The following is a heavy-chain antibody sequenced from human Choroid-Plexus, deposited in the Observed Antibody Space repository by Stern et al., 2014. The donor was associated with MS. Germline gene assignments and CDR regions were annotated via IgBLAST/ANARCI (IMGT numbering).Heavy chain of an antibody. V-gene: IGHV3-30*18. CDR2: VSYDGSNK. D-gene: IGHD2/OR15-2a*01. CDR1: GFTFGSCA. CDR3: AKDRQYLTYFFDH. Sequence: EQLVESGGGVVQPGRPLRLSCAASGFTFGSCAMHWVRQAPGKGRVGGAGVSYDGSNKYYADSVKGRFTISRDNSQNTLYMQMSSLRPEDTAVYYCAKDRQYLTYFFDHWGQGSLVTVSS. J-gene: IGHJ5*02.